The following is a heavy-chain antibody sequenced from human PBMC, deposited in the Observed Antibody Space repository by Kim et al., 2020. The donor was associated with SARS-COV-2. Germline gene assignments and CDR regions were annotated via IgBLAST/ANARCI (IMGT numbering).Heavy chain of an antibody. CDR2: FHYGGST. Sequence: SETLSLTCTVSGGSIRSGTNTWGWVRQPPGKGLEWIATFHYGGSTYYKPSLRSRLTISIDTSRSQVSLKLTSVTAADTAVYYCARLPTGYPNWFDRWGQGTLDTVSS. J-gene: IGHJ5*02. CDR1: GGSIRSGTNT. CDR3: ARLPTGYPNWFDR. D-gene: IGHD3-9*01. V-gene: IGHV4-39*01.